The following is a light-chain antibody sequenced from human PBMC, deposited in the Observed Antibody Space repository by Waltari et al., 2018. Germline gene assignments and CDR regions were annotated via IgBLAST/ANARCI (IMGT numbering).Light chain of an antibody. CDR2: RSN. V-gene: IGLV1-47*01. Sequence: QPVLTQPPSASGPPGQTVTISCSGTNSHLGRNPLFWSQQLPGTAPKLLIYRSNQRPSGVPDRFSGSKSGTSASLAISGLRSEDEADYYCAAWDDSLSVSYVFGSGTKVTV. CDR3: AAWDDSLSVSYV. J-gene: IGLJ1*01. CDR1: NSHLGRNP.